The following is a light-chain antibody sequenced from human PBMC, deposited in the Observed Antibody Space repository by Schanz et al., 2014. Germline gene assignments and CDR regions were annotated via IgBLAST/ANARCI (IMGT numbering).Light chain of an antibody. Sequence: QSALTQPASVSGSPGQSITISCTGTSSDVGGYNYVSWYQQHPGKAPKLMIYDVSNRPSGVSNRFSGSKSGTSGTLAITGLQAEDEADYYCLSYDTSRHWVFGGGTKLTVL. CDR2: DVS. CDR3: LSYDTSRHWV. CDR1: SSDVGGYNY. J-gene: IGLJ3*02. V-gene: IGLV2-14*01.